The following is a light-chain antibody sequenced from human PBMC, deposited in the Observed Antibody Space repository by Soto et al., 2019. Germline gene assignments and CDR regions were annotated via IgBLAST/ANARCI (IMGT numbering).Light chain of an antibody. CDR1: QSISSSY. V-gene: IGKV3-20*01. Sequence: EIVLTQSPGTLSLSPGERATLSCRASQSISSSYLAWYQQKPGRAPRLLIYAASSRATGIPDRFSGGGSGTDFTLTISRLEPEDFAVYYCQQYGSSPLITFGGGTKVEIK. CDR2: AAS. J-gene: IGKJ4*01. CDR3: QQYGSSPLIT.